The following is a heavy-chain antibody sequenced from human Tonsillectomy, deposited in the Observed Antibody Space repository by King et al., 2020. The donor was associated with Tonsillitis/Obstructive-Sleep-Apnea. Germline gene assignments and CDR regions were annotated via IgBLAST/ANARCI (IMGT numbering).Heavy chain of an antibody. CDR1: GFTFRSYA. D-gene: IGHD6-6*01. Sequence: VQLVESGGGLVQPGGSLRLSCAASGFTFRSYAMSCVRQAPGKGREWVSAISCDVSNKYYADSVKGRFTISRGNPKNTLYLQMNSMRAEDTAVYYCSKDLWYSSSGGSFDIWGHGTTVTVSS. CDR2: ISCDVSNK. CDR3: SKDLWYSSSGGSFDI. V-gene: IGHV3-23*04. J-gene: IGHJ3*02.